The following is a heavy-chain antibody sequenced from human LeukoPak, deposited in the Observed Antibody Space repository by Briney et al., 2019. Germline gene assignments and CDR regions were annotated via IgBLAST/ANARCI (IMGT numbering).Heavy chain of an antibody. CDR3: ARGTGTTAY. CDR2: IYYSGST. Sequence: PSETLSLTCTVSGGSISSYYRSWIRQPPGKGLEWIGYIYYSGSTNYNPSLRSRVTISVDTSKNRFSLKLSSVTAADTAVYYCARGTGTTAYWGQGTLVTVSS. V-gene: IGHV4-59*01. D-gene: IGHD1-1*01. CDR1: GGSISSYY. J-gene: IGHJ4*02.